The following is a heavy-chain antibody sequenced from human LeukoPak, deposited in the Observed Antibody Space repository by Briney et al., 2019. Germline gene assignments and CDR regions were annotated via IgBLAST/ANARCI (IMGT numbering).Heavy chain of an antibody. CDR3: AKTPTPRYCSITSCRGRARNKNWFDP. Sequence: GGSLRLSCAASGFTFSSYAMSWVRQAPGKGLEWVSAISGSGGSTYYADSVKGRLSISRDSSKNTLYVQMNSLRAEDTAIYYCAKTPTPRYCSITSCRGRARNKNWFDPWGQGTLVTVSS. V-gene: IGHV3-23*01. D-gene: IGHD2-2*01. J-gene: IGHJ5*02. CDR2: ISGSGGST. CDR1: GFTFSSYA.